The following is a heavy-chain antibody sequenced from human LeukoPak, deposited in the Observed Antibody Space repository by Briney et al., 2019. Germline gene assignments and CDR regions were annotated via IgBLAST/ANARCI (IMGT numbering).Heavy chain of an antibody. V-gene: IGHV1-69*05. Sequence: GASVKVSCKASGGTLSSYAISWVRQAPGQGLEWMGGIIPIFGTANYAQKFQGRVTITTDESTSTAYMELSSLRSDDTAVYYCARVQLGYCSSTSCRNNWFDPWGQGTLVTVSS. CDR3: ARVQLGYCSSTSCRNNWFDP. CDR1: GGTLSSYA. J-gene: IGHJ5*02. CDR2: IIPIFGTA. D-gene: IGHD2-2*01.